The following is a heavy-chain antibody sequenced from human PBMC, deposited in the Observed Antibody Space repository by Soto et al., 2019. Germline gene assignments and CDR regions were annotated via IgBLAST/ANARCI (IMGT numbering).Heavy chain of an antibody. D-gene: IGHD4-17*01. V-gene: IGHV4-34*01. CDR1: GGSFSGYY. Sequence: QVQLQQWGAGLLKPSETLSLTCAVYGGSFSGYYWSWIRQHPGKGLEWIGEINHSGSTNYNPSLKSRVTISVDTSKNQFSLKLSSVTAADTAVYYCARAPVRRYSDYWGQGTLVTVSS. J-gene: IGHJ4*02. CDR2: INHSGST. CDR3: ARAPVRRYSDY.